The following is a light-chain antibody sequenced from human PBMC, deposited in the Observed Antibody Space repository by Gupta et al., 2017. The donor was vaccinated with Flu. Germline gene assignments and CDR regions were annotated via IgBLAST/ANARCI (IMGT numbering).Light chain of an antibody. CDR1: QSISSSS. V-gene: IGKV3-20*01. Sequence: IVFTQSPGTLSFSPGDRATLSCRASQSISSSSLAWYQQKLGQTPRLLIYAASSGATGIPDRFSGSGSETDFTLTISRLEPEDFAVYYCQHYGSSIFTFGPGTKVDIK. CDR2: AAS. CDR3: QHYGSSIFT. J-gene: IGKJ3*01.